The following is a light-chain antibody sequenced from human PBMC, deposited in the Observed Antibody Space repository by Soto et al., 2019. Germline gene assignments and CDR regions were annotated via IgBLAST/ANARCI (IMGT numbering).Light chain of an antibody. Sequence: QSVLTQPPSASGPPGQRVTISCSGSSSTIGSNTVDWYQQLPGTAPKLLIYSHDQRPLGVPDRFSGSRSGTSASLAISGLQPGDEGIYYCAVWGTNLNGPGVFGGGTKLTVL. CDR3: AVWGTNLNGPGV. CDR1: SSTIGSNT. CDR2: SHD. J-gene: IGLJ3*02. V-gene: IGLV1-44*01.